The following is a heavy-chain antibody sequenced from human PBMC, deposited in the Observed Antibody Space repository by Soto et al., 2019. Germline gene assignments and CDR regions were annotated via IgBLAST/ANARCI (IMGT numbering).Heavy chain of an antibody. Sequence: PSVKVSCKASGYTFTSYGISWVRQAPGQGLEWMGWISAYNGNTNYAQKLQGRVTMTTDTSTSTAYMELRSLRSDDTAVYYCARDEGRDRLWFGELLKPLDYWGQGTLVTVSS. CDR1: GYTFTSYG. J-gene: IGHJ4*02. CDR2: ISAYNGNT. V-gene: IGHV1-18*04. CDR3: ARDEGRDRLWFGELLKPLDY. D-gene: IGHD3-10*01.